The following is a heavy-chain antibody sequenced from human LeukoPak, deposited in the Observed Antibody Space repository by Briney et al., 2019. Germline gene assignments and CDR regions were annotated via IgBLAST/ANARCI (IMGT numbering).Heavy chain of an antibody. V-gene: IGHV4-34*01. CDR1: GGSLSGYY. CDR3: ASIYGSGSSYYYYYGMDV. D-gene: IGHD3-10*01. Sequence: SETLSLTCAVYGGSLSGYYWSWIRQPPGKGLEWIGEINHSGSTNYNPSLKSRVTISVDTSKNQFSLKLSSVTAADTAVYYCASIYGSGSSYYYYYGMDVWGQGTTVTVSS. J-gene: IGHJ6*02. CDR2: INHSGST.